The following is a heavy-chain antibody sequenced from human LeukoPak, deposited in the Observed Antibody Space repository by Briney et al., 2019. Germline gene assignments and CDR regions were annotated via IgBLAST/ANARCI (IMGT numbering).Heavy chain of an antibody. J-gene: IGHJ4*02. CDR1: GGPVTSGSYY. CDR2: IYYSGST. CDR3: AKDMSTDWYGGPDY. V-gene: IGHV4-61*01. Sequence: PSETLSLTCTVSGGPVTSGSYYWSWIRQPPGKGLEWIGYIYYSGSTYYNPSLKSRVTMSVDTSKNQFSLKLTSVTAADTAVYYCAKDMSTDWYGGPDYWGQGTLVTVSS. D-gene: IGHD3-10*01.